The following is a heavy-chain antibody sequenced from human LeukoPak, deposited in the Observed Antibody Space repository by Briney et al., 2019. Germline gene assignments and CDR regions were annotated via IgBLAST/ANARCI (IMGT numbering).Heavy chain of an antibody. J-gene: IGHJ6*03. CDR2: IYYSGST. CDR1: GGSISSYY. D-gene: IGHD3-22*01. CDR3: ARGAFDYYDSSGYRNYYYYYYMDV. Sequence: PSETLSLTCTVSGGSISSYYWSWVRQPPGKGLEWIGYIYYSGSTNYNPSLKSRVTISVDTSKNQFSLKLSSVTAADTAVYYCARGAFDYYDSSGYRNYYYYYYMDVWGKGTTVTVS. V-gene: IGHV4-59*01.